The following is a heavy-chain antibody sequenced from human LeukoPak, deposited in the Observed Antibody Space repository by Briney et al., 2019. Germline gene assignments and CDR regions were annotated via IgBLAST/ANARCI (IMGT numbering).Heavy chain of an antibody. Sequence: PSETLSLTCTVSGGSISSGDYYWSWIRQPPGKGLEWIGYIYYSGSTYYNPSLKSRVTISVDTSKNQFSLKLSSVTAADTAVYYCARDFIAQSSSWYFFGYRAFDIWGQGTMVTVSS. CDR3: ARDFIAQSSSWYFFGYRAFDI. CDR1: GGSISSGDYY. J-gene: IGHJ3*02. V-gene: IGHV4-30-4*01. D-gene: IGHD6-13*01. CDR2: IYYSGST.